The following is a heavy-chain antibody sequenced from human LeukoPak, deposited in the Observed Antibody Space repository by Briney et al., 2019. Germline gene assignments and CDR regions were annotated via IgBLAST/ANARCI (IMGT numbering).Heavy chain of an antibody. CDR3: ARGYGWFDP. CDR1: GASPY. Sequence: SETLSLTCTVSGASPYWTWIRQPPGKGLEWIGYIYSTTGTTNSNPSLKSRVTMSLDTSKKHLSLKLSAVTAADTAVYYCARGYGWFDPWGQGILVIVSS. V-gene: IGHV4-4*09. CDR2: IYSTTGTT. D-gene: IGHD3-10*01. J-gene: IGHJ5*02.